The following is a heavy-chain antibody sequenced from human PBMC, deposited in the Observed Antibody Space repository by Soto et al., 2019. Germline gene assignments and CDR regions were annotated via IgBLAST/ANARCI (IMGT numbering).Heavy chain of an antibody. CDR2: IYYSGST. D-gene: IGHD2-2*01. CDR3: ARRLGYQLLYSYDY. J-gene: IGHJ4*02. CDR1: GGSISSGDYY. Sequence: QVQLQESGPGLVKPSQTLSLTCTVSGGSISSGDYYWSWLRQPPGKGLEWIGYIYYSGSTYHNPSLKSRVTISVDTSKNQFSLKLSSVTAADTAVYYCARRLGYQLLYSYDYWGQGTLVTVSS. V-gene: IGHV4-30-4*01.